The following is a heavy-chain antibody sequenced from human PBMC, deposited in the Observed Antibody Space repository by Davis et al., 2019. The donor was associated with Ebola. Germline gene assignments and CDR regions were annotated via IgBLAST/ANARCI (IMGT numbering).Heavy chain of an antibody. CDR1: GGTFSSYA. CDR3: ASGTIVRLELRRAFDY. J-gene: IGHJ4*02. D-gene: IGHD1-7*01. CDR2: IIPIFGTA. V-gene: IGHV1-69*13. Sequence: SVKVSCKASGGTFSSYAISWVRQAPGQGLEWMGGIIPIFGTANYAQKFQGRVTITADESTSTAYMVLSSLRSEDTAVYYCASGTIVRLELRRAFDYWGQGTLVTVSS.